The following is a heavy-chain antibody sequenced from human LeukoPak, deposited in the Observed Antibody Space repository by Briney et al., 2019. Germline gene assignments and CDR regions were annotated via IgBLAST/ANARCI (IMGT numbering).Heavy chain of an antibody. Sequence: SGGSLRLSCEASGFIFSSYDMYWVRQAPGKGLEWVAVISNDGNNKQYADSVKGRFTISRDNSKNTLYLQMNSLRADDTAVYHCAKDGLMRFFDYWGQGTLVTVSS. J-gene: IGHJ4*02. D-gene: IGHD2-8*01. V-gene: IGHV3-30*18. CDR2: ISNDGNNK. CDR1: GFIFSSYD. CDR3: AKDGLMRFFDY.